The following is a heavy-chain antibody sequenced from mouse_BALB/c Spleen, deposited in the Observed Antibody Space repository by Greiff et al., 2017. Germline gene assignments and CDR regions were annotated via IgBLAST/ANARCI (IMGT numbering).Heavy chain of an antibody. Sequence: EVQLQQSGPELMKPGASVKISCEASGYSFTSYYMHWVKQSHGKSLEWIGYIDPFNGGTSYNQKFKGKATLTVDKSSSTAYMHLSSLTSEDSAVYYCARKIFYYYGSSYFDVWGAGTTVTVSS. CDR1: GYSFTSYY. J-gene: IGHJ1*01. D-gene: IGHD1-1*01. V-gene: IGHV1S135*01. CDR2: IDPFNGGT. CDR3: ARKIFYYYGSSYFDV.